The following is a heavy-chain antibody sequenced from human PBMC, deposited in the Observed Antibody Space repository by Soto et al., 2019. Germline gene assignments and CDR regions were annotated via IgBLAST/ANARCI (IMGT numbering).Heavy chain of an antibody. V-gene: IGHV5-51*01. Sequence: PGESLKISCKGSGCTFLTYWVGWVRQMHGQGLEWMGIINPADSDTRYSPSFQGQVTISADKSISTAYLQWSSLKASDTAIYYCARLTRARGLNSFYAMDVWGQGATVTVSS. J-gene: IGHJ6*02. CDR2: INPADSDT. CDR1: GCTFLTYW. CDR3: ARLTRARGLNSFYAMDV. D-gene: IGHD3-10*01.